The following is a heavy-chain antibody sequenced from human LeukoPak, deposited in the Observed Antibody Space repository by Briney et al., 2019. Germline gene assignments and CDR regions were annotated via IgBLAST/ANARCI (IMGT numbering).Heavy chain of an antibody. CDR2: IYSGGST. V-gene: IGHV3-53*01. Sequence: GGSLRLSCAASGFTVSSNYMSRVRQAPGKGLEWVSIIYSGGSTFYADSVKGRFTVSRDNSKDTLYLHLNSLRAEDTAIYYCAKEHDLWHEEGNWFDTWGQGVLVTVSS. CDR3: AKEHDLWHEEGNWFDT. CDR1: GFTVSSNY. J-gene: IGHJ5*02. D-gene: IGHD3-3*01.